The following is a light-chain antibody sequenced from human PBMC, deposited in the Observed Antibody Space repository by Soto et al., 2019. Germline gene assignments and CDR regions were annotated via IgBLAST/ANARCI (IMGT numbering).Light chain of an antibody. Sequence: EIVLTQSPSTLSLSPGERATLSCRASQTVSSSLAWYQQKPGQAPRLLIYEASNRATGIPARFSGSGSGAEFTLTISSLQPDDFATYYCQQYNSYSPWTFGQGTKVDIK. J-gene: IGKJ1*01. CDR1: QTVSSS. CDR2: EAS. CDR3: QQYNSYSPWT. V-gene: IGKV3-11*01.